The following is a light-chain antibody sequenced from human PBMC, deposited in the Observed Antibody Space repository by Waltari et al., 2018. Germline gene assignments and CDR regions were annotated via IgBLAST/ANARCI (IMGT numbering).Light chain of an antibody. CDR1: QSVSRS. CDR3: QKYVSLPAT. J-gene: IGKJ1*01. V-gene: IGKV3-20*01. CDR2: DAS. Sequence: EIVLTQSPGTLSLSPGERATLSCRASQSVSRSLAWYQQKHGQAPRPLIYDASTRATGIPDRFSGSGSGTDFSLTISRLEPEDFAVYYCQKYVSLPATFGQGTKVEIK.